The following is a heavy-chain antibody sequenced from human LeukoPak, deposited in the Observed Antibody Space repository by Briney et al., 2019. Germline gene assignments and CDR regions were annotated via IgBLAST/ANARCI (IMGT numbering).Heavy chain of an antibody. Sequence: SSVTVSCKASGYTFTSYDINWVRQATGQGLEWMGWMNPNSGNTGYAQKFQGRVTITRNTYISTAYMEVSSLRSEDTAVYYCARAVSCSSTSCYYFDYWGQGTLVTVSS. V-gene: IGHV1-8*02. J-gene: IGHJ4*02. CDR3: ARAVSCSSTSCYYFDY. CDR2: MNPNSGNT. D-gene: IGHD2-2*01. CDR1: GYTFTSYD.